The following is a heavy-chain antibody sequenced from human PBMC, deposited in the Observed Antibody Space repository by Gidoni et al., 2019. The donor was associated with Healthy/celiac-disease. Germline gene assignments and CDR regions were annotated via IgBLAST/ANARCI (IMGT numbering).Heavy chain of an antibody. CDR1: GYTFTSYG. J-gene: IGHJ6*02. CDR2: SSAYNDKT. CDR3: ARDPTPDV. Sequence: QVQLVQSGAEVKKPGASVTVSCKASGYTFTSYGISWVRQAPGQGLEWMGWSSAYNDKTNYAQKLQGRVTMTTDTSTSTAYMELRSRGADDTAVYYWARDPTPDVWGQGTTVTVSS. V-gene: IGHV1-18*04.